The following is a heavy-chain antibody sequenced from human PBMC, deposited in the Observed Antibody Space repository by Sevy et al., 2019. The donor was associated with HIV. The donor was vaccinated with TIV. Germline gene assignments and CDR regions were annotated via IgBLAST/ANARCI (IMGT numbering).Heavy chain of an antibody. CDR2: ISNSGSAK. J-gene: IGHJ4*02. Sequence: GGSLRLSCEASGFSFKDAWMSWVRQAPGKGLEWVSYISNSGSAKYYSDSVRGRFTISRDNAKNSLYLQMNSLRAEDTAVYYCARDLPPSATTVAHFDYWGRGTLVTVSS. V-gene: IGHV3-11*04. CDR1: GFSFKDAW. CDR3: ARDLPPSATTVAHFDY. D-gene: IGHD4-17*01.